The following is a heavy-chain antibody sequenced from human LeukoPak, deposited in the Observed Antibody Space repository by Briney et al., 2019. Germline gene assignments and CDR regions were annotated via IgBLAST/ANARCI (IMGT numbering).Heavy chain of an antibody. D-gene: IGHD1-26*01. CDR2: ISGTGGST. CDR3: TTGLQWELLIQPNL. V-gene: IGHV3-23*01. Sequence: GGSLRLSCAASGFTFSSYAMSWVRQAPGKGLEWVSGISGTGGSTYYADSVKGRFTISRDNSKNTLYLQMDSLQTEDTGVYYCTTGLQWELLIQPNLWGQGTLVTVSA. J-gene: IGHJ5*02. CDR1: GFTFSSYA.